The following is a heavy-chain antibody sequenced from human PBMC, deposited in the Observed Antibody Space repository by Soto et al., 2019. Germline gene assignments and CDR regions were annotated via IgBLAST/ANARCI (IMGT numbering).Heavy chain of an antibody. D-gene: IGHD5-18*01. CDR2: IYHSGST. V-gene: IGHV4-38-2*01. CDR3: ARVRDTAMDY. J-gene: IGHJ4*02. Sequence: KTSETLSLTCAVSGYSISSGYYWGWIRQPPGKGLEWIGSIYHSGSTYYNPSLKSRVTISVDTSKNQFSLKLSSVTAADTAVYYCARVRDTAMDYWGQGTLVTVSS. CDR1: GYSISSGYY.